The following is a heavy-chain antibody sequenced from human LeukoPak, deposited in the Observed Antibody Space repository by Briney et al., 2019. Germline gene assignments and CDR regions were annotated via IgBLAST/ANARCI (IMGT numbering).Heavy chain of an antibody. CDR1: GFTVSTNY. V-gene: IGHV3-66*01. CDR3: ARARWTTVTPYYHYGMDV. CDR2: LYTGGYA. J-gene: IGHJ6*02. Sequence: GGSLRLSCAASGFTVSTNYMSWVRQAPGKGLEGVSILYTGGYADYAGSVKGRFTISRDSSENALYLQMNVLRAEDTAVYYCARARWTTVTPYYHYGMDVWGQGTTVTVS. D-gene: IGHD4-17*01.